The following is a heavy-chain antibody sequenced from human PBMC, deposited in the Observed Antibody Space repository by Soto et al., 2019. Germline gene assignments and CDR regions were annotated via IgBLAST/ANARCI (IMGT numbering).Heavy chain of an antibody. CDR3: AKRNSGSFPNPFDY. J-gene: IGHJ4*02. Sequence: GGSLRLSCAASRFTFSSYAMSWVRRAPGKGLEWVSGISGSGGSTYYADSVKGRFTISRDNSKNTLYLQMNSLRAEDTAVYYCAKRNSGSFPNPFDYWGQGTLVTVSS. D-gene: IGHD1-26*01. V-gene: IGHV3-23*01. CDR2: ISGSGGST. CDR1: RFTFSSYA.